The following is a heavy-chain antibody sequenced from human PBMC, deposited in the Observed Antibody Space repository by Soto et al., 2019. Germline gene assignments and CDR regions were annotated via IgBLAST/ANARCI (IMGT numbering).Heavy chain of an antibody. CDR2: ISYDGSNK. D-gene: IGHD3-22*01. V-gene: IGHV3-30*18. CDR1: GFTFSSYG. CDR3: VKEGYYYDSSGYYYGWFDP. J-gene: IGHJ5*02. Sequence: GGSLRLSCAASGFTFSSYGIHWVRQAPGKGLEWVAVISYDGSNKYYADSVKGRFTISRDNSKNTLYLQMSSLRAEDTAVYYCVKEGYYYDSSGYYYGWFDPWGQGTLVTVSS.